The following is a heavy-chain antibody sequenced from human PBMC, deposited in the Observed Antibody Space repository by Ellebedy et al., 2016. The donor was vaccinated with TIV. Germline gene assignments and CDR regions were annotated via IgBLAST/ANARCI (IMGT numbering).Heavy chain of an antibody. CDR2: ISGSAVST. V-gene: IGHV3-23*01. CDR1: GFHFKNHA. J-gene: IGHJ4*02. Sequence: GESLKISCAASGFHFKNHAMNWVRQAPGKGLEWVSSISGSAVSTYYADSVKGRFTISKDESNMVYLQMNDLRVDDTAMYYCAKDIGGFLGFDSWGQGTVVAVSS. D-gene: IGHD2-15*01. CDR3: AKDIGGFLGFDS.